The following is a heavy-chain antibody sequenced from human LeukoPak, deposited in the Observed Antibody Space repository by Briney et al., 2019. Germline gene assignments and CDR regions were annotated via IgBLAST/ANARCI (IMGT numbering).Heavy chain of an antibody. J-gene: IGHJ4*02. Sequence: GASVKVSCKASGYTFTGYYMHWVRQAPGQGLEWMGGIIPIFGTANYAQKFQGRVTITADESTSTAYMELSSLRSEDTAVYYCARASDILTGYPPLFDYWGQGTLVTVSS. CDR3: ARASDILTGYPPLFDY. D-gene: IGHD3-9*01. CDR2: IIPIFGTA. CDR1: GYTFTGYY. V-gene: IGHV1-69*13.